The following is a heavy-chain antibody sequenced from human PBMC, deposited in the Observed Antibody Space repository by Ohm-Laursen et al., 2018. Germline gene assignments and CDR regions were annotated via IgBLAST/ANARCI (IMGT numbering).Heavy chain of an antibody. CDR2: IKQDGSEK. J-gene: IGHJ4*02. D-gene: IGHD3-9*01. V-gene: IGHV3-7*01. CDR1: GFTFSSYW. CDR3: AREGIWHVLRYFDWLLNAIDY. Sequence: SLRLSCTASGFTFSSYWMSWVRQAPGKGLEWVANIKQDGSEKYYVDSVKGRFTISRDNAKNSLYLQMNSLRAEDTAVYYCAREGIWHVLRYFDWLLNAIDYWGQGTLGTVSS.